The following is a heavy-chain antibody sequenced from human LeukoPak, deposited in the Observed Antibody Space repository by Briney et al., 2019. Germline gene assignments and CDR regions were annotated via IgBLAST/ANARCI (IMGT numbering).Heavy chain of an antibody. D-gene: IGHD3-3*02. V-gene: IGHV3-23*01. J-gene: IGHJ4*02. CDR3: AKCSIDRYEHY. Sequence: PGGSLRLSCAASGFSFGNYAMTWVRQGPGKGLECVSSITLTGDNAFYADSVKGRFTMSRDNSKNMLYLQMNGLRAEDTAIYYCAKCSIDRYEHYWGQGALVTVS. CDR1: GFSFGNYA. CDR2: ITLTGDNA.